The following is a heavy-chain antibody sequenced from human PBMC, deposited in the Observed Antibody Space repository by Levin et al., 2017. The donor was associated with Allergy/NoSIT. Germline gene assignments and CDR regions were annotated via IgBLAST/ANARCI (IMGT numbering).Heavy chain of an antibody. CDR1: GGSINSYY. D-gene: IGHD2/OR15-2a*01. V-gene: IGHV4-59*01. Sequence: ESLKISCTVSGGSINSYYWSWIRQPPGKGLEWIGYIYYSGSTNYNPSLKSRVTISVDTSKNQFSLKLSSVTAADTAVYYCASTFRLGDYFEYWGQGTLVTVSS. J-gene: IGHJ4*02. CDR3: ASTFRLGDYFEY. CDR2: IYYSGST.